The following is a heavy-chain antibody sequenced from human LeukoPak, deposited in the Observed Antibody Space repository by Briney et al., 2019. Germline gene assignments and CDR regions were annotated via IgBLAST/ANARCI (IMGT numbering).Heavy chain of an antibody. CDR3: ARDRIAAAGTFDY. D-gene: IGHD6-13*01. Sequence: SETLSLTCTVSGGSISSSSYYWGWIRQPPGKGLEWIGYIYYSGSTNYNPSLKSRVTISVDTSKNQFSLKLSSVTAADTAVYYCARDRIAAAGTFDYWGQGTLVTVSS. J-gene: IGHJ4*02. CDR2: IYYSGST. V-gene: IGHV4-61*01. CDR1: GGSISSSSYY.